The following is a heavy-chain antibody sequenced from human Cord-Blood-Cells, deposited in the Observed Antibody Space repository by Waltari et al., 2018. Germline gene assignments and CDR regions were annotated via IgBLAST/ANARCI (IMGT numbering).Heavy chain of an antibody. V-gene: IGHV3-21*01. CDR1: GFTFRSYS. Sequence: EVQLVESGGGLVKPGGSLRLSCAASGFTFRSYSMNWVGQAPGKGLEWVSSISSSSSYIYYADSVKGRFTISRDNAKNSLYLQMNSLRAEDTAVYYCARAVGSYYYYYGMDVWGQGTTVTVSS. CDR3: ARAVGSYYYYYGMDV. CDR2: ISSSSSYI. J-gene: IGHJ6*02. D-gene: IGHD1-26*01.